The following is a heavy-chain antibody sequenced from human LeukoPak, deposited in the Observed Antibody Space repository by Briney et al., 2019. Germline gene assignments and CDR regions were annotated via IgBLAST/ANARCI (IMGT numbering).Heavy chain of an antibody. CDR1: GFTFTNYW. CDR2: IKPDGSEK. J-gene: IGHJ4*02. D-gene: IGHD3-10*01. V-gene: IGHV3-7*03. Sequence: PGGSLRLSCAASGFTFTNYWMNWVRQTPGKGLEWVANIKPDGSEKYYVDSVKGRFTISRDNAKNSLYLQMDSLRSDDTAVYYCARAPLLWFGELLDCPDYWGQGTLVTVSS. CDR3: ARAPLLWFGELLDCPDY.